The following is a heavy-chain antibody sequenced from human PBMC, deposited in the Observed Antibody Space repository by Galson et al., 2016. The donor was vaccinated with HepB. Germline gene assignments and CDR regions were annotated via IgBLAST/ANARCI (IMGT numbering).Heavy chain of an antibody. CDR3: ARAPRYYYESDRLDY. Sequence: SETLSLTCTVSGGSVSSSSFYWGWIRQPPGMGLEWIGSIHYDGSTYSSPSLKSRVTMSVDTSKNQFSLRLSSVTAADTAVYYCARAPRYYYESDRLDYWGQGTLVTVSS. D-gene: IGHD3-22*01. CDR2: IHYDGST. J-gene: IGHJ4*02. V-gene: IGHV4-39*01. CDR1: GGSVSSSSFY.